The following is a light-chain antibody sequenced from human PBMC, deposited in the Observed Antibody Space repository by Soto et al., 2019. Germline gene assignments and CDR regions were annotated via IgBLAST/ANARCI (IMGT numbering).Light chain of an antibody. CDR2: EIN. CDR3: SSYSGSNNYVV. Sequence: QAVVTQPPSASGSPGQSVTISCTGTSSDVGGYNYVSWYQQHPGKAPKLMIYEINKRPSGVPDRFSGSKSGNTASLTVSGLQADDEADYYCSSYSGSNNYVVFGGGTKLTVL. V-gene: IGLV2-8*01. CDR1: SSDVGGYNY. J-gene: IGLJ2*01.